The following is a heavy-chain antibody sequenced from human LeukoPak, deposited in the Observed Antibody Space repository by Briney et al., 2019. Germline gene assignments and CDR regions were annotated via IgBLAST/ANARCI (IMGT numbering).Heavy chain of an antibody. D-gene: IGHD1-1*01. CDR3: ATFLSTGATYWFDS. V-gene: IGHV5-51*01. J-gene: IGHJ5*01. CDR1: GYNFATKW. CDR2: SYPADSDT. Sequence: GESLKISCKGSGYNFATKWIGWVRQMPGKGLEWMGISYPADSDTRYSPSFQGQVTISADKSISTAHLQWSSLKASDTAMYYCATFLSTGATYWFDSWGQGTLVTVSS.